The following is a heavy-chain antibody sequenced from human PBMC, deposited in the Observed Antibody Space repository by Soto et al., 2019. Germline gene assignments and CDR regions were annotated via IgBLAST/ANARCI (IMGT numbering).Heavy chain of an antibody. CDR2: IYYSGST. V-gene: IGHV4-61*08. CDR3: ARSAPWFDP. J-gene: IGHJ5*02. Sequence: SETLSLTCTVPGGSISSGGYYWSWIRQHPGKGLEWIGYIYYSGSTNYNPSLKSRVTISVDTSKNQFSLKLSFVTAADTAVYYCARSAPWFDPWGQGTLVTVSS. CDR1: GGSISSGGYY.